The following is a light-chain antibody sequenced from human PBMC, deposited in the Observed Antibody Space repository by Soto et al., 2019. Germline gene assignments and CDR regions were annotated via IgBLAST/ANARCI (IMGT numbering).Light chain of an antibody. CDR2: GTS. CDR1: QGIRSD. Sequence: AIQMTQSPSSLSASVGDRVTITCRASQGIRSDLGWYQQRPGEAPKLLIYGTSSLQSGVPSRFSGSGSGTDFTLTISNLQPEDFATYYCLQDYDYPRTFGQGTKVEI. J-gene: IGKJ1*01. CDR3: LQDYDYPRT. V-gene: IGKV1-6*01.